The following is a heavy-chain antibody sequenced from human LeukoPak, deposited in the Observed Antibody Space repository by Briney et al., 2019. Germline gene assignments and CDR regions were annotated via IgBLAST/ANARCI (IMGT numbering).Heavy chain of an antibody. CDR2: INPSGGST. CDR1: GYTFTSYY. CDR3: ARESSSSGVDY. D-gene: IGHD6-13*01. V-gene: IGHV1-46*01. J-gene: IGHJ4*02. Sequence: ASVKVSCKASGYTFTSYYMHWVRQAPGQGLEWMGIINPSGGSTSYVQKFQGRVTMIRDTSTSTVYMELSSLRSEDTAVYYCARESSSSGVDYWGQGTLVTVSS.